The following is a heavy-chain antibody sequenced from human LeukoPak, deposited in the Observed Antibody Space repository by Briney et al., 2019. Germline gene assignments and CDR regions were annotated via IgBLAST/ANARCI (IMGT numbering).Heavy chain of an antibody. CDR3: ARDDYGDYIFDY. V-gene: IGHV3-66*02. D-gene: IGHD4-17*01. Sequence: GGSLRLSCAASGFTVSSNYMSWVRQAPGKGLGWVSVIYSGGSTYYADSVKGRFTISRDNSKNTLYLQMTSRRAEDTAVYYCARDDYGDYIFDYWGQGTLVTVSS. CDR2: IYSGGST. CDR1: GFTVSSNY. J-gene: IGHJ4*02.